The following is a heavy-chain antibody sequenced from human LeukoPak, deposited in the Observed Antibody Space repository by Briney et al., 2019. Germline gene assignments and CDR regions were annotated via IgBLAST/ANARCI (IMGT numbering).Heavy chain of an antibody. CDR1: GGSISSGCYY. Sequence: PSETLSLTCTVSGGSISSGCYYWSWIRQHPGKGLEWIGYIYYSRSTYYNPSLKSRVTVSVDRSKNQFCLKLSSVTAADTAVYYCARGSLYADDAFDIWGQGTMVTVSS. CDR3: ARGSLYADDAFDI. D-gene: IGHD2/OR15-2a*01. CDR2: IYYSRST. V-gene: IGHV4-31*03. J-gene: IGHJ3*02.